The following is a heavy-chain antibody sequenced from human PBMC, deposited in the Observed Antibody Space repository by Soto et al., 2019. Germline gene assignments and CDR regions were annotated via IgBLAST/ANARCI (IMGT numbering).Heavy chain of an antibody. J-gene: IGHJ4*02. V-gene: IGHV1-18*01. CDR2: ISAYNGNT. Sequence: ASGKVSCKASGYTFTSYGISWVRQAPGQGLEWMGWISAYNGNTNYAQKLQGRVTMTTDTSTSTAYMELRSLRSDDTAVYYCARCGAYNWNDGFDYWGPGTLVTVSS. CDR3: ARCGAYNWNDGFDY. D-gene: IGHD1-1*01. CDR1: GYTFTSYG.